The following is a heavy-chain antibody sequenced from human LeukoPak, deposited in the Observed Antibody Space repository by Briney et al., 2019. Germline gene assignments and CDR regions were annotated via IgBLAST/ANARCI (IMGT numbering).Heavy chain of an antibody. CDR2: IKEDGSVK. D-gene: IGHD2-2*01. CDR1: GFTFSSYW. CDR3: ARDFAPAPIGDY. Sequence: PGGSLRLSCAASGFTFSSYWMTWVRQAPGKGLEWVASIKEDGSVKSYVDSVKGRFTISRDNTKNSLCLQMNSLRAEDTAVYYCARDFAPAPIGDYWGQGTLVTVSS. J-gene: IGHJ4*02. V-gene: IGHV3-7*01.